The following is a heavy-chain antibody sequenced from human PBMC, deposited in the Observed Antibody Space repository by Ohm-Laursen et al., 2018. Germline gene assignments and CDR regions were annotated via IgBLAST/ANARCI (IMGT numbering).Heavy chain of an antibody. D-gene: IGHD1-1*01. J-gene: IGHJ6*02. CDR2: ISSSSSYI. V-gene: IGHV3-21*04. Sequence: GSLRLSCAASGFTFSTYSMNWVRQAPGKGLEWVSSISSSSSYIYYADSVKGRFTISRDNAKNSLYLQMNSLRAEDTALYYCAKVELARGDYYYYGMDVWGQGTTVTVSS. CDR1: GFTFSTYS. CDR3: AKVELARGDYYYYGMDV.